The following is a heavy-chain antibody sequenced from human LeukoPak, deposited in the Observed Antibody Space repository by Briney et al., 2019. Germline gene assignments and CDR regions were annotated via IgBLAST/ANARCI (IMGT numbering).Heavy chain of an antibody. J-gene: IGHJ4*02. CDR1: GGSISSSNW. D-gene: IGHD3-10*01. CDR3: ARGETTMVRGVIIRFLDY. V-gene: IGHV4-4*02. CDR2: IYHSGST. Sequence: PSGTLSLTCAVSGGSISSSNWWSWVRQPPGKGLEWIGEIYHSGSTNYNPSLKSRVTISVDKSKNQFSLKLSSVTAPDTAVYYCARGETTMVRGVIIRFLDYWGQGTLVTVSS.